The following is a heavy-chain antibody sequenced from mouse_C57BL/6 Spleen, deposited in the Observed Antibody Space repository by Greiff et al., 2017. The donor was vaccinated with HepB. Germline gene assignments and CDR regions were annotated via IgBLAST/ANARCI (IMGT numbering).Heavy chain of an antibody. J-gene: IGHJ1*03. CDR2: IYPGDGDT. CDR1: GYAFSSYW. V-gene: IGHV1-80*01. D-gene: IGHD1-1*01. Sequence: VQLQQSGAELVKPGASVKISCKASGYAFSSYWMNWVKQRPGKGLEWIGQIYPGDGDTNYNGKFKGKATLTADKSSSTAYMQLSSLTSEDSAVYFCARGYYYGSRRDWYFDVWGTGTTVTVSS. CDR3: ARGYYYGSRRDWYFDV.